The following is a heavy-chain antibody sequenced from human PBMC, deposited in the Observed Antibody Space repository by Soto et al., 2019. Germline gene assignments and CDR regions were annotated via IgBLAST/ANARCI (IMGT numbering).Heavy chain of an antibody. Sequence: SETLSLTCTVYGGSFSGYYWSWIRQPPGKGLEWIGEINHSGSTNYNPSLKSRVTISVDTSKNQFSLKLSSVTAADTAVYYCARKMPTMIVVVIQNWFDPWGQGTLVTVSS. CDR1: GGSFSGYY. D-gene: IGHD3-22*01. V-gene: IGHV4-34*01. J-gene: IGHJ5*02. CDR2: INHSGST. CDR3: ARKMPTMIVVVIQNWFDP.